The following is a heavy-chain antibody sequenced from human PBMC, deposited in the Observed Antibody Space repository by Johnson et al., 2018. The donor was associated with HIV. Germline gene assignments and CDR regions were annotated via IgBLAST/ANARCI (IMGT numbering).Heavy chain of an antibody. D-gene: IGHD1-26*01. CDR2: INSDGSST. CDR3: ARGKIGGGSYSAPDAFDM. V-gene: IGHV3-74*01. J-gene: IGHJ3*02. Sequence: GVVQPGRSLRLSCAASGFTFSSYGMHWVRQAPGKGLVWVSRINSDGSSTSYADSVKGRFTISRDNSKNTLYLQMNSLRAEDTAVYYCARGKIGGGSYSAPDAFDMWGQGTMVTVAS. CDR1: GFTFSSYG.